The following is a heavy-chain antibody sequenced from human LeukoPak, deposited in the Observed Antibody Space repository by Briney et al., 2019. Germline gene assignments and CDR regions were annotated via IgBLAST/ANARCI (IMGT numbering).Heavy chain of an antibody. CDR2: IIPILGIA. D-gene: IGHD3-22*01. Sequence: SVKASCNASGGTFSSYAISWVRQAPGQGLEWMGRIIPILGIANYAQKFQGRVTITADKSTSTAYMELSSLRSEDTAVYYCARALAYYYDSSGYTFDYWGQGTLVTVSS. V-gene: IGHV1-69*04. CDR1: GGTFSSYA. CDR3: ARALAYYYDSSGYTFDY. J-gene: IGHJ4*02.